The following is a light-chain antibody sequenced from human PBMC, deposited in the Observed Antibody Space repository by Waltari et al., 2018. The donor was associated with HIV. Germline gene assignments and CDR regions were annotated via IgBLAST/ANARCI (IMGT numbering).Light chain of an antibody. Sequence: QSPLTQPASVSGSRVHSLTISCTGTSSDVAAYNYVSWYQQHPGKAPKLMIYEVSNRPSGVSNRFSGSKSGNTASLTISGLQAEDEADYYCSSYTSSSTLFGGGTKLTVL. J-gene: IGLJ2*01. CDR2: EVS. CDR1: SSDVAAYNY. V-gene: IGLV2-14*01. CDR3: SSYTSSSTL.